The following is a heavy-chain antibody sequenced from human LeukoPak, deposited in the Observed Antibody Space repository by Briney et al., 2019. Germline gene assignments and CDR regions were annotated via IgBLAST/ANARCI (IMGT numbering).Heavy chain of an antibody. D-gene: IGHD3-10*01. CDR1: GGSLSGYY. Sequence: PSETLSLTCAVYGGSLSGYYWSWIRQPPGKGLEWIGEINHSGSTNYNPSLKSRVTISVDASKNQFSLKLSSVTAADTAVYYCARPIWSRKHTSGAFDIWGQGTMVTVSS. V-gene: IGHV4-34*01. CDR3: ARPIWSRKHTSGAFDI. CDR2: INHSGST. J-gene: IGHJ3*02.